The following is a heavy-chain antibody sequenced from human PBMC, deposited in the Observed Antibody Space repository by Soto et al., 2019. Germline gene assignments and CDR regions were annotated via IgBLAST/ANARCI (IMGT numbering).Heavy chain of an antibody. J-gene: IGHJ4*02. CDR2: IRSKAYGGTT. CDR3: TRGLDSSGYVGY. CDR1: GFTFGDCA. Sequence: PGGSLRLSCTASGFTFGDCAMSWVRQAPGKGLEWVGFIRSKAYGGTTEYAASVKGRFTISRDDSKSIAYLQMNSLKTEDTAVYYCTRGLDSSGYVGYWGQGTLVTDSS. D-gene: IGHD3-22*01. V-gene: IGHV3-49*04.